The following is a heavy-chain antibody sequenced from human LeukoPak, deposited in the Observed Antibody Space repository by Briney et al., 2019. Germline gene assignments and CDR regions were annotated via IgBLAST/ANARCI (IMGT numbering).Heavy chain of an antibody. D-gene: IGHD4-17*01. CDR1: GFPFSSYW. Sequence: GGSLRLSCVASGFPFSSYWMTWVRQAPGKGLEWVSYISSSGSTIYYADSVKGRFTISRDNAKNSLYLQMNSLRAEDTAVYYCARDRSRTTVTTRNDGDYWGQGTLVTVSS. CDR2: ISSSGSTI. J-gene: IGHJ4*02. CDR3: ARDRSRTTVTTRNDGDY. V-gene: IGHV3-48*04.